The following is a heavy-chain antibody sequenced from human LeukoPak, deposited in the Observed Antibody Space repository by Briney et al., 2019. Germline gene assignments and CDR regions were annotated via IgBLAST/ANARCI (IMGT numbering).Heavy chain of an antibody. J-gene: IGHJ4*02. Sequence: SETLSLTCTVSGGSLSSNYWSWIRQPPGKGLEWIGYIYNSGSTNYNPSLKSRVTISLDTSKNQFSLKLSSVTVADTAVYYCARQYDSSGYWYCFDYWGQGTLVTVSS. CDR1: GGSLSSNY. CDR3: ARQYDSSGYWYCFDY. D-gene: IGHD3-22*01. CDR2: IYNSGST. V-gene: IGHV4-59*08.